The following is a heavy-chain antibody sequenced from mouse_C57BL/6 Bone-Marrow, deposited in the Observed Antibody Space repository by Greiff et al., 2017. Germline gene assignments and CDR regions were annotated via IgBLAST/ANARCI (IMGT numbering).Heavy chain of an antibody. CDR3: TTVVDFDV. Sequence: EVKLVESGAELVRPGASVKLSCTASGFNIKDDYMHWVKQRPEQGLEWIGWIDPENGDTEYASKFQGKATITADTSSNTAYLQLSSLTSEDTAVYYCTTVVDFDVWGTGTTVTVSS. D-gene: IGHD1-1*01. V-gene: IGHV14-4*01. CDR1: GFNIKDDY. J-gene: IGHJ1*03. CDR2: IDPENGDT.